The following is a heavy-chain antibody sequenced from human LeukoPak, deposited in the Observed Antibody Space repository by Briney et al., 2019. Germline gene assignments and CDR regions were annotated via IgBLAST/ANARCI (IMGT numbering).Heavy chain of an antibody. J-gene: IGHJ4*02. CDR3: ARDMRELPSDYYYDY. D-gene: IGHD1-7*01. Sequence: ASVKVSCKASGYTFTGHYLNWLRQAPGQGLEWMGRINPNSGDTKYADKFQDRVIMTRDTSTSTAYMELNGLRSDDTASYCCARDMRELPSDYYYDYWGQGTLVTVSS. V-gene: IGHV1-2*06. CDR1: GYTFTGHY. CDR2: INPNSGDT.